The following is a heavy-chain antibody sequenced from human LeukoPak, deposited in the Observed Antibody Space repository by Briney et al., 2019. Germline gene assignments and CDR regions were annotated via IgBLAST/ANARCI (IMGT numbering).Heavy chain of an antibody. Sequence: SETLSLTCAVYGGSFSGYYWSWIRQPPGKGLEWIGEINHSGSTNYNPSLKSRVTISVDTSKNQFSLKLSSVTAADTAVYYCARLSRDGYNLFDYWGQGTLVTVSS. J-gene: IGHJ4*02. CDR2: INHSGST. D-gene: IGHD5-24*01. V-gene: IGHV4-34*01. CDR3: ARLSRDGYNLFDY. CDR1: GGSFSGYY.